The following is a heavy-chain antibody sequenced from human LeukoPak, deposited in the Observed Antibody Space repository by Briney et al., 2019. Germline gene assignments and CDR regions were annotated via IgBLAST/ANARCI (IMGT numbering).Heavy chain of an antibody. CDR2: INGGNGNT. V-gene: IGHV1-3*01. Sequence: ASVKVSCKASGYTFTTYAMHWVRQAPGQRLEWMGWINGGNGNTKYAQKFQDRVTITRDTSASTAYMELSSLRYEDAAVYYCARTHYSASGSYPYWGQGTLVTVSS. CDR3: ARTHYSASGSYPY. CDR1: GYTFTTYA. J-gene: IGHJ4*02. D-gene: IGHD3-10*01.